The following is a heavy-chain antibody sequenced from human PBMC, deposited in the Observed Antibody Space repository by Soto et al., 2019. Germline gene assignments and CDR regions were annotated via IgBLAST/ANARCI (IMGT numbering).Heavy chain of an antibody. CDR3: AGVSLTLHRGAIQAYYGMDV. CDR1: GYTFTSYY. D-gene: IGHD3-10*01. J-gene: IGHJ6*02. V-gene: IGHV1-46*01. CDR2: INPSGGST. Sequence: ASVKVSCKASGYTFTSYYMHWVRQAPGQGLEWMGIINPSGGSTSYAQKFQGRVTMTRDTSTSTVYMELSSLRSEDTAVYYCAGVSLTLHRGAIQAYYGMDVWGQGTTVTVSS.